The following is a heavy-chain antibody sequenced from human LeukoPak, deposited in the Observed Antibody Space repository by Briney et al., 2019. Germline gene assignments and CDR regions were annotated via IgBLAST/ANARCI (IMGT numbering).Heavy chain of an antibody. V-gene: IGHV3-43*01. D-gene: IGHD2-21*01. J-gene: IGHJ4*02. CDR2: ITRDGGYT. CDR3: ATEHSRYFDY. CDR1: GFSFHDYT. Sequence: PGGSLRLSCAASGFSFHDYTLHWRRQPPGKGLQLVSLITRDGGYTYYADSVKGRFTISRDISKNSLYLQMNSLTTDDTALYYCATEHSRYFDYWGQGTLVTVSS.